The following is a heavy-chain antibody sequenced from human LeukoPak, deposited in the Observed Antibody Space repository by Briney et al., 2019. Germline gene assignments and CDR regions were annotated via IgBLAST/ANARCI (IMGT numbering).Heavy chain of an antibody. CDR3: VRAGAGLDY. J-gene: IGHJ4*02. V-gene: IGHV3-74*01. CDR1: GFTFSTYW. CDR2: INGDESST. D-gene: IGHD6-13*01. Sequence: GGSLRLSCAASGFTFSTYWMYWVRQAPGKGLVWVSRINGDESSTSYADSVKGRFTISRDNDKNTLYLQMHSLRADDSAVYYCVRAGAGLDYWGQGTLVTVSS.